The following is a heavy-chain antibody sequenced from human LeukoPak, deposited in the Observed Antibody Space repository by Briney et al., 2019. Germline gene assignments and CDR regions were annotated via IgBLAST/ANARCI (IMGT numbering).Heavy chain of an antibody. J-gene: IGHJ4*02. Sequence: GGSLRLSCAASGFTVSSNYMSWVRQAPGKGLEWVSVIYSGGSTYYADSVKGRFTISRDNSKNTLYLQMNSLRAEDTAVYYCARGYYYYDCSGQPFDYWGQGTLVTVSS. CDR3: ARGYYYYDCSGQPFDY. CDR2: IYSGGST. V-gene: IGHV3-66*02. CDR1: GFTVSSNY. D-gene: IGHD3-22*01.